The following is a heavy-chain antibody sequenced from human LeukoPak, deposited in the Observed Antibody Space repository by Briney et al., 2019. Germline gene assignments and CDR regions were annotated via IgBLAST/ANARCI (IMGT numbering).Heavy chain of an antibody. D-gene: IGHD6-13*01. CDR1: GGTFSSYA. CDR2: IIPIFGTA. CDR3: AREGTVAAAALDY. Sequence: SVKVSCKASGGTFSSYAISWVRQAPGQGLEWMGGIIPIFGTANYAQKFQGRVTMTRDTSTSTVYMELSSLRSEDTAVYYCAREGTVAAAALDYWGQGTLVTVSS. J-gene: IGHJ4*02. V-gene: IGHV1-69*05.